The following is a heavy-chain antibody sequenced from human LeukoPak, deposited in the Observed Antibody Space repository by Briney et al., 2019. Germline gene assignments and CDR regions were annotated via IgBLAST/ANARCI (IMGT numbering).Heavy chain of an antibody. V-gene: IGHV3-66*01. CDR2: IYSGGST. CDR1: GFTVSSNY. CDR3: ATIVPDVPATLTFVY. J-gene: IGHJ4*02. Sequence: GGSLRLSCVVSGFTVSSNYMSWVRQVPGKGLEGVSVIYSGGSTYYAGSVKGRFTISRDNSKNTLYLQMNSLRAEDTAVYYCATIVPDVPATLTFVYWGQGTLVTVSS. D-gene: IGHD2-15*01.